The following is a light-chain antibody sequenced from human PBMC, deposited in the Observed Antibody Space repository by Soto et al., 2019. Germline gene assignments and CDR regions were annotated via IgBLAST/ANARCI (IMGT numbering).Light chain of an antibody. V-gene: IGKV3D-15*01. J-gene: IGKJ5*01. CDR1: QYINTK. CDR3: QQYNNWPPIT. CDR2: GVS. Sequence: ETMMTQSPATLSVSPGERVTLSCRASQYINTKLAWYQQKPGQSPRLVISGVSKRATGIPARFSGSGSGTEFNLTINSLQSEDLGVYYCQQYNNWPPITFGQGTRLEIK.